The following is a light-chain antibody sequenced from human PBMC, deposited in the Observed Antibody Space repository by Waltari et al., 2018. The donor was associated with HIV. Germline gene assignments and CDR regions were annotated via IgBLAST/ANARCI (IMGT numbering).Light chain of an antibody. V-gene: IGKV2-28*01. CDR3: MQALQTPLIT. CDR2: LGS. J-gene: IGKJ5*01. Sequence: DIVMTQSPLSLPVTPGEPASISCRSSQSLLNSNGFNYLDWYLQKPGQSLRRLFYLGSNRAPGVPDRFSGSGSGTDFTLKISRVEAEDVGVYYCMQALQTPLITFGQGTRLEIK. CDR1: QSLLNSNGFNY.